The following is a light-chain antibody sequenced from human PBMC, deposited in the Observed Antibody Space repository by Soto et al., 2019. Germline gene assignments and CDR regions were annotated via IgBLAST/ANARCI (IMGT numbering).Light chain of an antibody. J-gene: IGLJ1*01. CDR3: ASSDDRLTGYV. CDR1: TCNILRTY. V-gene: IGLV1-47*01. CDR2: MTD. Sequence: QSVLTQPPSVSGSPGQRVTICCSGSTCNILRTYVYWYRQLPGTAARLLIPMTDQRPSAVTDRFSGSKTLTSDALAVSWRRSEDEADYYCASSDDRLTGYVFGTGTKVTVL.